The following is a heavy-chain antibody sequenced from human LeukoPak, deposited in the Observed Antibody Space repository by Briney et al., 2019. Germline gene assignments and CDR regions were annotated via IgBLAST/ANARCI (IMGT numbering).Heavy chain of an antibody. Sequence: GGSLRLSCAASGFTVSSNYMSWVRQAPGKGLEWVSVIYSGGSAYYADSVKGRFTISRDNSKNTLYLQMNSLRAEDTAVYYCARALLWLGGGEGDYYFDYWGQGTLVTVSS. CDR2: IYSGGSA. J-gene: IGHJ4*02. V-gene: IGHV3-66*02. D-gene: IGHD3-10*01. CDR1: GFTVSSNY. CDR3: ARALLWLGGGEGDYYFDY.